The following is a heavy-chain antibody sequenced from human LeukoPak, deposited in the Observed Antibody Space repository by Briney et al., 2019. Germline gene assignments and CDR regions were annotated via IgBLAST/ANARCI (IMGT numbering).Heavy chain of an antibody. D-gene: IGHD2-2*02. CDR3: ARVYCSSTSCYRAYYYGMDV. V-gene: IGHV1-18*01. J-gene: IGHJ6*02. CDR1: GYTFTSYG. Sequence: ASVEVSCKASGYTFTSYGISWVRQAPGQGLEWMGWISAYYGNTNYAQKLQGRVTMTTDTSTSTAYMELRSLRSDDTAVYYCARVYCSSTSCYRAYYYGMDVWGQGTTVTVSS. CDR2: ISAYYGNT.